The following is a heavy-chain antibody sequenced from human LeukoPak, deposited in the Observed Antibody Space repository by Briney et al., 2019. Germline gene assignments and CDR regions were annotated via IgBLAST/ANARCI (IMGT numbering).Heavy chain of an antibody. CDR3: ARDVRGGIGVSWFDP. CDR1: GGTFSSYA. J-gene: IGHJ5*02. CDR2: IIPVFGTA. Sequence: GASVKVSCKASGGTFSSYAISWVRQAPGQGLEWMGGIIPVFGTANYAQKFQGRVTITTDESTSTAYMELSSLRSEDTAVYYCARDVRGGIGVSWFDPWGQGTLVTVSS. V-gene: IGHV1-69*05. D-gene: IGHD3-10*02.